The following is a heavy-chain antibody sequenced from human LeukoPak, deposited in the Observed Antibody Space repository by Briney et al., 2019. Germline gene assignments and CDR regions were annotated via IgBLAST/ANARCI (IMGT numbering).Heavy chain of an antibody. Sequence: PGGSLRLSCAASGFTFSSYWMHWVRQAPGKGLVWVSRINSDGSSTSYADSVKGRFTISRDNAKNSLYLQMNSLRAEDTSVYYCARDTNGDGWFDPWGQGTLVTVSS. CDR1: GFTFSSYW. J-gene: IGHJ5*02. CDR3: ARDTNGDGWFDP. V-gene: IGHV3-74*01. D-gene: IGHD4-17*01. CDR2: INSDGSST.